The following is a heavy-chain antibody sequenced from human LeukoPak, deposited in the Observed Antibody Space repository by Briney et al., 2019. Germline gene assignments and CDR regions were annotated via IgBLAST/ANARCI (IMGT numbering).Heavy chain of an antibody. V-gene: IGHV3-66*01. Sequence: GGSLRLSCAASGFTVSANYMSWVRQAPGEGLEWLAVLYSGGETYYADSVKGRFTISRDNSRNTLSLQMNSLRAEDTAVYYCVKERGPFDAFDIWGQGTMVTVSS. CDR3: VKERGPFDAFDI. CDR2: LYSGGET. J-gene: IGHJ3*02. CDR1: GFTVSANY.